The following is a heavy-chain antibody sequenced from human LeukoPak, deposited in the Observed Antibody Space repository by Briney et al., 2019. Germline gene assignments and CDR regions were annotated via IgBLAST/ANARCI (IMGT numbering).Heavy chain of an antibody. J-gene: IGHJ4*02. CDR1: GFTFSSYW. CDR3: ARGAYYYGSGSYDY. V-gene: IGHV3-7*04. CDR2: IKQDGSEK. Sequence: GGSLRLSCAAPGFTFSSYWMSWVRQAPGKGLEWVANIKQDGSEKYYVDSVKGRFTISRDNAKNSLYLQMNSLRAEDTAVYYCARGAYYYGSGSYDYWGQGTLVTVSS. D-gene: IGHD3-10*01.